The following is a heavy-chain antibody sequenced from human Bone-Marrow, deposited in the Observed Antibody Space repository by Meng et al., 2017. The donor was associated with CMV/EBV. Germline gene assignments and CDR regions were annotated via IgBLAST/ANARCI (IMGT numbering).Heavy chain of an antibody. Sequence: ASVKVSCKASGYTFTSYYMHWVRQAPGQGLEWMGIINPSGGSTSYAQKFQGRVTMTRDTSTSTVYMELSSLRSEDTAVYYCARDREFYCGGDCYPSGGFDLWGRGTLVTVPS. V-gene: IGHV1-46*01. CDR1: GYTFTSYY. CDR2: INPSGGST. D-gene: IGHD2-21*01. J-gene: IGHJ2*01. CDR3: ARDREFYCGGDCYPSGGFDL.